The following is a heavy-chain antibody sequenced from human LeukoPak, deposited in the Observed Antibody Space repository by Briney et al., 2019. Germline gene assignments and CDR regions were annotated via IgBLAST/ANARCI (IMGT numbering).Heavy chain of an antibody. CDR3: ARGSGWFDP. CDR1: GGSISSYY. V-gene: IGHV4-34*01. J-gene: IGHJ5*02. CDR2: INHSGST. Sequence: SETLSLTCSVSGGSISSYYWSWIRQPPGKGLEWIGEINHSGSTNYNPSLKSRVTISVDTSKNQFSLKLSSVTAADTAIYYCARGSGWFDPWGQGTLVTVSS.